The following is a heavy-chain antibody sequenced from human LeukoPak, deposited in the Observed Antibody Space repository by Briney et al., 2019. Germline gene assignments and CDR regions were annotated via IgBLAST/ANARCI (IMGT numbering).Heavy chain of an antibody. J-gene: IGHJ4*02. CDR1: GGSFGGYY. CDR2: INHSGST. D-gene: IGHD4-17*01. V-gene: IGHV4-34*01. Sequence: SETLSLTCDVYGGSFGGYYWSWIRQPPGKGLEWIGEINHSGSTNYNPSLKSRVTISVDTSKNQFSLKLSSVTAADTAVYYCARSDYGDYEGQYYFDYWGQGTLVTVSS. CDR3: ARSDYGDYEGQYYFDY.